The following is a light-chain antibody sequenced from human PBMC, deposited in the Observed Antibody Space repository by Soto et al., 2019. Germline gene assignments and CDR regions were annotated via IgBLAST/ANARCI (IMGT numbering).Light chain of an antibody. CDR2: KAS. J-gene: IGKJ1*01. CDR1: QSVSRR. CDR3: QHYTSYSEP. Sequence: SPATVSAKKRDRITIPCRASQSVSRRLAWFQQKPGKAPKLLIYKASTLKSGVPSRFSGSGSGTEFTLTISSLQPDDFATYYCQHYTSYSEPFAQGSKV. V-gene: IGKV1-5*03.